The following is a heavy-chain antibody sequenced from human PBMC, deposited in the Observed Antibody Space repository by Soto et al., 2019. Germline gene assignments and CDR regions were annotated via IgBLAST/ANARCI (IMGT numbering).Heavy chain of an antibody. CDR1: GFTFSSYG. V-gene: IGHV3-33*01. D-gene: IGHD6-13*01. CDR3: ARDRLMYSSTWGAFDI. CDR2: IWYDGSNK. J-gene: IGHJ3*02. Sequence: LRLSCAASGFTFSSYGMHWVRQAPGKGLEWVAVIWYDGSNKYSADSVKGRFTISRDNSKNTLYLQMNSLRAEDTAVYYCARDRLMYSSTWGAFDIWGQGTMVTVSS.